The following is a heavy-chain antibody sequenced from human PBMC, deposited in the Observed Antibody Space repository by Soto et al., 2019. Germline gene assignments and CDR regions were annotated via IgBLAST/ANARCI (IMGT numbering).Heavy chain of an antibody. J-gene: IGHJ4*02. D-gene: IGHD4-17*01. CDR3: SRHRNGDYLFDD. Sequence: VQLVQSGAEVKKPGESLKISCKTSGYIFTNYWIGWVRQMPGKGLEWMGIIYPGDSDTKYSPSFQGQVTISADKSVSTAYLQWSSLKASDSAIYYCSRHRNGDYLFDDWGQGTLVTVSS. V-gene: IGHV5-51*01. CDR2: IYPGDSDT. CDR1: GYIFTNYW.